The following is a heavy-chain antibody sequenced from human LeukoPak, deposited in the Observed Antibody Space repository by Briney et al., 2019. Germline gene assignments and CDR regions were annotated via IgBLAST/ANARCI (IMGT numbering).Heavy chain of an antibody. CDR1: GGSISSSSYY. V-gene: IGHV4-39*07. Sequence: SETLSLTCTVSGGSISSSSYYWGWIRQPPGKGLEWIGSIYYSGSTYYNPSLKSRVTISVDTSKNQFSLKLSSVTAADTAVYYCARDLAAAGTIDPWGQGTLVTVSS. J-gene: IGHJ5*02. CDR2: IYYSGST. D-gene: IGHD6-13*01. CDR3: ARDLAAAGTIDP.